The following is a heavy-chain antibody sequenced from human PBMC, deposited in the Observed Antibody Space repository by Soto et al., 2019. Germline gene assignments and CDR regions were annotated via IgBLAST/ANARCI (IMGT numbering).Heavy chain of an antibody. CDR1: GDSMSSSSYH. Sequence: SETLSLTCTVSGDSMSSSSYHWVWIRQPPGKGLEWIGSMDYSGSTYYNPSLKSRVTISVDTSKNQFSLKLSSVTAADTALYYCATPLLWFGELLEIDYWGQGTLVTVSS. CDR3: ATPLLWFGELLEIDY. D-gene: IGHD3-10*01. J-gene: IGHJ4*02. V-gene: IGHV4-39*01. CDR2: MDYSGST.